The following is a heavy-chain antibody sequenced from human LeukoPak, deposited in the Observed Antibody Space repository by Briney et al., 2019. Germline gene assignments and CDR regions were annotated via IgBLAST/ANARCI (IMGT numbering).Heavy chain of an antibody. CDR2: INHSGST. D-gene: IGHD6-19*01. Sequence: SETLSLTCAVYGGSFSGYYWSWTRQPPGKGLEWIGEINHSGSTNYNPSLKSRVTISVDTSKNQFSLKLSSVTAADTAVYYCARQLAVAGTGLDYWGQGTLVTVPS. CDR3: ARQLAVAGTGLDY. CDR1: GGSFSGYY. V-gene: IGHV4-34*01. J-gene: IGHJ4*02.